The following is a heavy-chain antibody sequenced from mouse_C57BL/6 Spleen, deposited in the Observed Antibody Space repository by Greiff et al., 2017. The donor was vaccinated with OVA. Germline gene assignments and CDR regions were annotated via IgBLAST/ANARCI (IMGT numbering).Heavy chain of an antibody. J-gene: IGHJ2*01. CDR3: ARYDWESYFDY. V-gene: IGHV7-3*01. CDR2: IIHKANGYTT. CDR1: FFPFPSSS. D-gene: IGHD4-1*01. Sequence: AASCVFFFPPCFSLLLSFPSSFFPFPSSSLLFFLPPPLHSLSFFFFIIHKANGYTTEYSASVKGRFTISRDNSQSILYLQMNALRAEDSATYYCARYDWESYFDYWGQGTTLTVSS.